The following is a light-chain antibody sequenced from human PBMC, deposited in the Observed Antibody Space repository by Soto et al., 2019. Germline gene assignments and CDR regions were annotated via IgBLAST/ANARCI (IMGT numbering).Light chain of an antibody. Sequence: QSVLTQPPSVSGAPGQRVTISCTGSSSNIGAGYDVHWYQHFPGTAPKLLIYGDTNRPSGVPDRFSVSKSGTSASLAITGLQAEDEADYYCQSYDSSLSGYVFGTGTKVTVL. CDR2: GDT. V-gene: IGLV1-40*01. J-gene: IGLJ1*01. CDR1: SSNIGAGYD. CDR3: QSYDSSLSGYV.